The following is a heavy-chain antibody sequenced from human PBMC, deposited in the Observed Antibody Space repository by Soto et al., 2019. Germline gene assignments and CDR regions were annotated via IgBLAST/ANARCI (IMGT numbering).Heavy chain of an antibody. CDR3: ARVSSSSLFDY. J-gene: IGHJ4*02. Sequence: VHLVDSGGGLVKPGGSLRPSCAASGFTFSDYFMTWIRQAPGKGLEWVSYIGSRGSPIYYVDSVKGRFTISRDNAKDSLYLHMNSLRAEDTAVYYCARVSSSSLFDYWGQGTLVTASS. D-gene: IGHD6-6*01. CDR2: IGSRGSPI. V-gene: IGHV3-11*04. CDR1: GFTFSDYF.